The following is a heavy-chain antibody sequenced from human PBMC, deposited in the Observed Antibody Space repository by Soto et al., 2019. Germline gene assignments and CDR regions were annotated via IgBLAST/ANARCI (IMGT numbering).Heavy chain of an antibody. CDR1: GGSISSRSFY. V-gene: IGHV4-39*01. J-gene: IGHJ4*02. Sequence: QLQLQESGPGLVKPSETLSLTCTVSGGSISSRSFYWGWIRQPPGMGLEWIGSIYYSGSTDYDPSLKSRLRISVDTSTTQFSLRLSFVTAAETAVYSCASGSSHCRHNACYDDYFDYWGQGILVTVSS. CDR3: ASGSSHCRHNACYDDYFDY. D-gene: IGHD2-2*01. CDR2: IYYSGST.